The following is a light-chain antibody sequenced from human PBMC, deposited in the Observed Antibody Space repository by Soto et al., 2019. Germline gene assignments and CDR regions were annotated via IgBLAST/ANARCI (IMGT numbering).Light chain of an antibody. Sequence: EVVLTQSPVTLSLSPGEKATLSCRASQDINTYLGWYQQKPGQPPRLLMYDPSNRASGVPARFGGSGSGTDFTLTIDTLEPEDFAIYYCQHRYNWSLTFGAGTRVESK. V-gene: IGKV3-11*01. J-gene: IGKJ4*01. CDR2: DPS. CDR3: QHRYNWSLT. CDR1: QDINTY.